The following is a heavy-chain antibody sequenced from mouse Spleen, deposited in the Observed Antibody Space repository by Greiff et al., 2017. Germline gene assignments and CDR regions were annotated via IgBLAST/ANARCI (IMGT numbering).Heavy chain of an antibody. D-gene: IGHD4-1*01. CDR1: GFIFSSFG. V-gene: IGHV5-17*02. J-gene: IGHJ2*01. CDR3: ARNDGGTGFDY. CDR2: ISSGSSTI. Sequence: EVHLVESGGGLVQPGGSRKLSCAASGFIFSSFGMHWVRQAPEKGLEWVAYISSGSSTIYYADTVKGRFTISRDNPKNTLFLQMTSLRSEDTAMYYCARNDGGTGFDYWGQGTTLTVSS.